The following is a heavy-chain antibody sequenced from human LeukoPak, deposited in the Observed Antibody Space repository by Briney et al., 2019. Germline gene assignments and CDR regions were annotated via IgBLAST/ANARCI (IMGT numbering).Heavy chain of an antibody. CDR1: GGTFSSYA. CDR2: IIPIFGTA. Sequence: ASVKASCKASGGTFSSYAISWVRQAPGQGLEWMGGIIPIFGTANYAQKFQGRVTITADESTSTAYMELSSLRSEDTAVYYCARDHVALRYFDWSPAYAFDIWGQGTMVTVSS. CDR3: ARDHVALRYFDWSPAYAFDI. V-gene: IGHV1-69*13. J-gene: IGHJ3*02. D-gene: IGHD3-9*01.